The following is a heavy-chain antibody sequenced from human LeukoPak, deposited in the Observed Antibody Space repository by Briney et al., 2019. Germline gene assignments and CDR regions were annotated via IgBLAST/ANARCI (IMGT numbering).Heavy chain of an antibody. V-gene: IGHV1-46*01. D-gene: IGHD2-15*01. CDR1: RYPVSDYY. CDR2: ISPSDGST. CDR3: AREVAATSFDS. Sequence: GASVKVSCKAPRYPVSDYYIQWVRQGPGQGLEWLGIISPSDGSTAYSQRFQDRLNLTRDTPTNTVYMEMRSLTSEDTAVYYCAREVAATSFDSWGQGTLVTVSS. J-gene: IGHJ4*02.